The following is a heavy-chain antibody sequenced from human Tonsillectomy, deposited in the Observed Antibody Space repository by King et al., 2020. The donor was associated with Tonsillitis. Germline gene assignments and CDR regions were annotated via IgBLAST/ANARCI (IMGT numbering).Heavy chain of an antibody. Sequence: VQLQQWGAGLLKPSETLSLTCAVYGGSFSGYYWSWIRQPPGKGLEWIGEINHSGSTNYNPSLKSRVTISVDTSKNQFSLKLSSVTAAATAVYYCARDPIPGGNFAIMERRRSLGFDYWGQGTLVTVSS. J-gene: IGHJ4*02. CDR1: GGSFSGYY. V-gene: IGHV4-34*01. CDR2: INHSGST. D-gene: IGHD1-1*01. CDR3: ARDPIPGGNFAIMERRRSLGFDY.